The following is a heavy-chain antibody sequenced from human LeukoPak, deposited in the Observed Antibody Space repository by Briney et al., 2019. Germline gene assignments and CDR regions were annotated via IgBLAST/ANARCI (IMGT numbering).Heavy chain of an antibody. CDR1: GGTFSSYA. J-gene: IGHJ5*02. Sequence: SVKVSCKASGGTFSSYAISWVRQAPGQGLEWMGGIIPIFGTANYAQKFQGRVTITADESTSTAYMELSSLRSEDTAVCYCARGPEDTPYNWFDPWGQGTLVTVSS. CDR3: ARGPEDTPYNWFDP. V-gene: IGHV1-69*13. CDR2: IIPIFGTA.